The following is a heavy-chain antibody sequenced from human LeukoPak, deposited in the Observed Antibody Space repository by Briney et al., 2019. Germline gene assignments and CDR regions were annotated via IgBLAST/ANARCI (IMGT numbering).Heavy chain of an antibody. J-gene: IGHJ4*02. CDR1: GYTLNELS. D-gene: IGHD3-10*01. CDR3: ATSAVRGSPPDFDY. CDR2: FDPEDGET. Sequence: ASVKVSYKVSGYTLNELSMHWVRQAPGKGLEWMGGFDPEDGETIYAQKFQGRVTMTEDTSTDTAYMELSSLRSEDTAVYYCATSAVRGSPPDFDYWGQGTLVTVSS. V-gene: IGHV1-24*01.